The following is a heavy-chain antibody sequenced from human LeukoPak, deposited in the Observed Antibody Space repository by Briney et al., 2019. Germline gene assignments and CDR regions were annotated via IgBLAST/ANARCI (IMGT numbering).Heavy chain of an antibody. J-gene: IGHJ4*02. CDR3: ARGITTNRMILGY. D-gene: IGHD3-16*01. Sequence: PSETLSLTCAVYAGSFSGYYWSWIRQPPGKGREGSGEINQSGSTNYNPSLKSRVTISVDMSKNQFSLQLRSVPAAARAVYYCARGITTNRMILGYWGQGTLVTVSS. CDR2: INQSGST. CDR1: AGSFSGYY. V-gene: IGHV4-34*01.